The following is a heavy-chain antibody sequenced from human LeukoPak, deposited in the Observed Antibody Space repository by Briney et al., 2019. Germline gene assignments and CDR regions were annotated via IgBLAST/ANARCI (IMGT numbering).Heavy chain of an antibody. CDR3: ARLKIMITFGGVGLYYFDY. Sequence: ASETLSLTCTVSGGSISSSSYYWGWIRQPPGKGLEWIGSIYYSGSTYYNPSLKSRVTISVDTSKNQFSLKLSSVTAADTAVYYCARLKIMITFGGVGLYYFDYWGQGTLVTVSS. CDR2: IYYSGST. V-gene: IGHV4-39*01. CDR1: GGSISSSSYY. J-gene: IGHJ4*02. D-gene: IGHD3-16*01.